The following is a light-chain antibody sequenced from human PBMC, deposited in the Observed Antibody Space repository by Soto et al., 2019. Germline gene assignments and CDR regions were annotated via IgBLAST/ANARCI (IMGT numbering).Light chain of an antibody. J-gene: IGKJ1*01. CDR1: QSIGNW. V-gene: IGKV1-5*01. CDR2: DGA. Sequence: DIQMTQSPSTQSASVGDRVTITCRASQSIGNWLAWYQQKPGKAPKLLIHDGATLEDGVPSRFSGSGSGTEFTLTISNLQPDDFATYYCQQYNNYWWTFGQGTKVEIK. CDR3: QQYNNYWWT.